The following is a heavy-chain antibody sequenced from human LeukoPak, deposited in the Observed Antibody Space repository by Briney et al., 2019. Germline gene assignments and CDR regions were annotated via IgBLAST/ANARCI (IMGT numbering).Heavy chain of an antibody. D-gene: IGHD4-17*01. V-gene: IGHV4-30-2*01. J-gene: IGHJ3*02. Sequence: PSETLSLTCAVSGGSISSGGYSWSWIRQPPGKSLEWIGYIYHSGSTYYNPSLKSRVTISVDRSKNQFSLKLSSVTAADTAVYYCARAEHDYGDYSDAFDIWGQGTMVTVSS. CDR3: ARAEHDYGDYSDAFDI. CDR1: GGSISSGGYS. CDR2: IYHSGST.